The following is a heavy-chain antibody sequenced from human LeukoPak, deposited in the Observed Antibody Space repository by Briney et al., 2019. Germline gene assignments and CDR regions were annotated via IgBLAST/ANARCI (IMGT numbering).Heavy chain of an antibody. Sequence: ASVKISCKASGYTFTSNGISWVRQAPGQGLEWMGGISAYNGNTNYVQKLQGRVTMTTDTSTSTPYMEMRSLRADDTGVYYCARVMYCSSCHSSYYMVVWCKATADTVPS. CDR1: GYTFTSNG. CDR3: ARVMYCSSCHSSYYMVV. CDR2: ISAYNGNT. V-gene: IGHV1-18*01. D-gene: IGHD6-13*01. J-gene: IGHJ6*03.